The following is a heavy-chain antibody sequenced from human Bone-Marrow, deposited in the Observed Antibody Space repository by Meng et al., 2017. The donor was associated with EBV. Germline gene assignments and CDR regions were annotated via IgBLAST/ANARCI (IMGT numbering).Heavy chain of an antibody. J-gene: IGHJ4*02. CDR1: GGSFSGYY. CDR3: ARGKSRDYIWGSYRIFDY. V-gene: IGHV4-34*01. Sequence: VQLQQWGAGLLEPSETLSLTCAVYGGSFSGYYWSWIRQPPGKGLEWIGEINHSGSTNYNPSLKSRVTISVDTSKNQFSLNLSSVTAADTSVYYCARGKSRDYIWGSYRIFDYWGQGTLVTVSS. D-gene: IGHD3-16*02. CDR2: INHSGST.